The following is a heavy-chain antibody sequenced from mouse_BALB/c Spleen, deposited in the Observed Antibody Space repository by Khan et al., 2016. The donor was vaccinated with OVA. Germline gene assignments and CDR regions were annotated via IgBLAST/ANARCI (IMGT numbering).Heavy chain of an antibody. V-gene: IGHV9-3-1*01. J-gene: IGHJ4*01. CDR3: ARVGYNGTMDY. CDR2: INTYTGEP. Sequence: QIQLVQSGPELKKPGETVKISCKASGYTFTNYGMNWVKQAPGQGLKWMGWINTYTGEPTYDDDFQERFAFSLETSASTAHLQINNLKNEDTATYFCARVGYNGTMDYWGQGTSVTGSS. CDR1: GYTFTNYG. D-gene: IGHD2-14*01.